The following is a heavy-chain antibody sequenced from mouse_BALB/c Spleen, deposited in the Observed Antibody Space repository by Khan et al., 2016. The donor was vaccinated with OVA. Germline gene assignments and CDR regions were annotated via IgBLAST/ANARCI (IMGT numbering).Heavy chain of an antibody. Sequence: EVELVESEGGLVQPGGSRKLSCAASVFTFSSFGMHWVRQAPQKGLEWVAYMSSGCSTIYYVDTVKGRFTISRVNPKNTLFLQMTSLRSEDTAMYYCARSGGNFHWYFDVWGAGTSVTVSS. CDR2: MSSGCSTI. J-gene: IGHJ1*02. CDR1: VFTFSSFG. CDR3: ARSGGNFHWYFDV. V-gene: IGHV5-17*02. D-gene: IGHD2-1*01.